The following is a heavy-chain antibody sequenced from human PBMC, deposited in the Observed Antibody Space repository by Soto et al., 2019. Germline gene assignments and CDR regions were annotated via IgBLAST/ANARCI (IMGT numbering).Heavy chain of an antibody. J-gene: IGHJ3*02. CDR2: FDPEDGET. CDR1: GYTLTELS. CDR3: ATEINHRPYSSGPSGGAFDI. V-gene: IGHV1-24*01. D-gene: IGHD6-19*01. Sequence: ASVKVSCKVSGYTLTELSMHWVRQAPGKGLEWMGGFDPEDGETIYAQKLQGRVTMTEDTSTDTAYMELSSLRSEDTAVYYCATEINHRPYSSGPSGGAFDIWGQGTMVTVSS.